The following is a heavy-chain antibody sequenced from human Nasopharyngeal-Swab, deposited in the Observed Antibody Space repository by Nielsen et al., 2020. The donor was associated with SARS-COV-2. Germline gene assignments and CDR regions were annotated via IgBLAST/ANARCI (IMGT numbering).Heavy chain of an antibody. CDR2: MNPNSGNT. CDR3: ARAVTYTQAWWGTGRTGYYMDV. Sequence: WVRQAPGQGLEWMGWMNPNSGNTGYAQKFQGRVTMTRNTSISTAYMELSSLRSEDTAVYYCARAVTYTQAWWGTGRTGYYMDVWGKGTTVTVSS. J-gene: IGHJ6*03. V-gene: IGHV1-8*01. D-gene: IGHD2-2*02.